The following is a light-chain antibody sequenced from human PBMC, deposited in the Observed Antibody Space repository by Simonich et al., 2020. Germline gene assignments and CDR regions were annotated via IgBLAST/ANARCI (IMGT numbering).Light chain of an antibody. CDR1: QSVSSSY. Sequence: EIVLTQSPGTLSLSPGERATLSCRASQSVSSSYLAWYQQKPGLAPRRLIYDASSRATGIPDRFSGSGSGTDFTLTISRLEPEDFAVYYCQQYYSTPITFGQGTRLEIK. V-gene: IGKV3-20*01. CDR3: QQYYSTPIT. J-gene: IGKJ5*01. CDR2: DAS.